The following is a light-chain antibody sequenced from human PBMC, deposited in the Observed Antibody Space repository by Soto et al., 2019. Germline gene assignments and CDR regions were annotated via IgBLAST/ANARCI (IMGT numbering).Light chain of an antibody. CDR2: GVS. CDR3: GSYTSSSTPYV. Sequence: QSALTQPASVSGSPGQSITISCTGTSSDVGGYNYVSWFQHHPGKAPKLMIYGVSNRPSGVSNRFSGSKSGNTASLTISGLQAEDEADYFCGSYTSSSTPYVFGTGTKVTAL. CDR1: SSDVGGYNY. V-gene: IGLV2-14*03. J-gene: IGLJ1*01.